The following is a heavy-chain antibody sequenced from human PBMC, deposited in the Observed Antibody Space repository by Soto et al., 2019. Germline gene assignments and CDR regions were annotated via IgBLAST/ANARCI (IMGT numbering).Heavy chain of an antibody. CDR1: GFTFSSYS. J-gene: IGHJ5*02. CDR3: PRAYSSSWYGGHNWFDP. D-gene: IGHD6-13*01. CDR2: ISSSSSTI. V-gene: IGHV3-48*02. Sequence: PGGSLRLSXAASGFTFSSYSMNWVRQAPGKGLEWVSYISSSSSTIYYADSVKGRFTISRDNAKNSLYLQMNSLRDEDTAVYYCPRAYSSSWYGGHNWFDPWGQGTLVTVSS.